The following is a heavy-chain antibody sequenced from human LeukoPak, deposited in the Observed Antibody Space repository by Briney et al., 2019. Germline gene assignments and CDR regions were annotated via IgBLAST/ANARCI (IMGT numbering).Heavy chain of an antibody. CDR2: FYIGGKT. V-gene: IGHV3-53*01. Sequence: GGSLRLSCAASGFTFSSSYMSWVRQAPGKGLEWVSVFYIGGKTYYTASVKGRFTISRDNSKNTLYLQMNSLRAEDTAVYYCASRDCSGGGCHFAGADPFDYWGQGTLVTVSS. CDR1: GFTFSSSY. J-gene: IGHJ4*02. D-gene: IGHD2-15*01. CDR3: ASRDCSGGGCHFAGADPFDY.